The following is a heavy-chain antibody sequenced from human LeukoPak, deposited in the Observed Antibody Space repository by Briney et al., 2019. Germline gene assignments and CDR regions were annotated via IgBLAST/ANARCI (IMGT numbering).Heavy chain of an antibody. J-gene: IGHJ5*02. CDR1: GYTFTAYY. D-gene: IGHD4-17*01. V-gene: IGHV1-69*02. Sequence: SVKVSCKASGYTFTAYYIQWVRQAPGQGLEWMGRIIPILGIANYAQKFQGRVTITADKSTSTAYMELSSLRSEDTAVYYCARTTVTTNSWFDPWGQGTLVTVSS. CDR2: IIPILGIA. CDR3: ARTTVTTNSWFDP.